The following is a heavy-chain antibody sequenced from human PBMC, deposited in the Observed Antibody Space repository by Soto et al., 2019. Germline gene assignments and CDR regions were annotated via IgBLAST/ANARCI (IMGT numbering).Heavy chain of an antibody. Sequence: SETLSLTCAVSGGSISSSNWWSWVRQPPGXGLEWIGEIYHSGSTNYNPSLKSRVTISVDKSKNQFSLKLSSETAADTAVYYCARAIKYYGSGSPLYYYGMDVWGQGTTVTVSS. D-gene: IGHD3-10*01. V-gene: IGHV4-4*02. CDR1: GGSISSSNW. CDR2: IYHSGST. CDR3: ARAIKYYGSGSPLYYYGMDV. J-gene: IGHJ6*02.